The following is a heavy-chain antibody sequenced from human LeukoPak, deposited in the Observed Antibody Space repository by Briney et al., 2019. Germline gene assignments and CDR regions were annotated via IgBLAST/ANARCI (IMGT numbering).Heavy chain of an antibody. D-gene: IGHD6-19*01. V-gene: IGHV3-7*05. CDR1: GFXFSSYW. Sequence: GGSLRLSCIASGFXFSSYWISWVRQAPGGGLEWVANIKEDGSEKYYVDSVKGRFTISRDNAKISLYLQMNSLRAEDTAVYYCASQFWWAAVAGTTLDYWGQGTLVTVSS. J-gene: IGHJ4*02. CDR2: IKEDGSEK. CDR3: ASQFWWAAVAGTTLDY.